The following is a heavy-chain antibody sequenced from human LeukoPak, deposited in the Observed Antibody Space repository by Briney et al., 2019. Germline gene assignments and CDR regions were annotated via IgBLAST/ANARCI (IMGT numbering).Heavy chain of an antibody. CDR1: RFTFSNHY. V-gene: IGHV3-7*01. CDR2: IKPDGSET. Sequence: GGSLRLSCVASRFTFSNHYMSWVRQAPGKGLEWVATIKPDGSETFYVDSVKGRFTVSRDNAKNSLYLRMSSLRAEDTAVYHCARNLVHLWNVFDFWGLGTMVTVSS. D-gene: IGHD5-18*01. CDR3: ARNLVHLWNVFDF. J-gene: IGHJ3*01.